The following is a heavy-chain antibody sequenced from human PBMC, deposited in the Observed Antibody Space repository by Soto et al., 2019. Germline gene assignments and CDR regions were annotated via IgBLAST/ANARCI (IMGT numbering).Heavy chain of an antibody. V-gene: IGHV4-61*01. CDR2: IYYSGST. J-gene: IGHJ6*02. CDR3: ARDRGVQLWPYYYYGMDV. D-gene: IGHD5-18*01. CDR1: GGSISSSSYY. Sequence: PSETLSLTCTVSGGSISSSSYYWGWIRQPPGKGLEWIGYIYYSGSTNYNPSLKSRVTISVDTSKNQFSLKLSSVTAADTAVYYCARDRGVQLWPYYYYGMDVWGQGTTVTVSS.